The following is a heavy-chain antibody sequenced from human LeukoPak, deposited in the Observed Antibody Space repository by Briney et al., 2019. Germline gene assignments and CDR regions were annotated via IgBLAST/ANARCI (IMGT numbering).Heavy chain of an antibody. J-gene: IGHJ4*02. CDR2: ISYDGSNK. CDR3: ARGDSGYYYSSYDY. Sequence: GGSLRLSCAASGFTFSSYAMHWVRQAPGKGLEWVAVISYDGSNKYYADSVKGRFTISRDNSKNTLYLQMNGLRAEDTAVYYCARGDSGYYYSSYDYWGQGTLVTVSS. CDR1: GFTFSSYA. V-gene: IGHV3-30-3*01. D-gene: IGHD3-22*01.